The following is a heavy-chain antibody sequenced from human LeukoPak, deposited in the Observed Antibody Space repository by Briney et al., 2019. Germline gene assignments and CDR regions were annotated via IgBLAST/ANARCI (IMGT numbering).Heavy chain of an antibody. Sequence: KPSETLSLTCAVSGYSISSGYYWGWIRPPPGKGLEWIGSIYHSGSTYYNPSLKSRVTISVDTSKNQFSLKLSSVTAADTAVYQCARDTLVGATNFDYWGQGTLVTVSS. CDR1: GYSISSGYY. CDR2: IYHSGST. V-gene: IGHV4-38-2*02. J-gene: IGHJ4*02. D-gene: IGHD1-26*01. CDR3: ARDTLVGATNFDY.